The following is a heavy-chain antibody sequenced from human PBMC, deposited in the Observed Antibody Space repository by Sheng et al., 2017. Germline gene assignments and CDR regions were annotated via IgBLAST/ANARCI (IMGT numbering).Heavy chain of an antibody. CDR1: GGTFSTHA. Sequence: QVQLVQSGTEVKKPGSSVKVSCKASGGTFSTHAVSWVRQAPGQGLEWMGVILPILGVVNYAQKFQGAVTITADKSTTTAFMELSSLTSEYTAVYYCARLRSDAFDIWGQGTMVTVSS. V-gene: IGHV1-69*10. J-gene: IGHJ3*02. CDR3: ARLRSDAFDI. CDR2: ILPILGVV.